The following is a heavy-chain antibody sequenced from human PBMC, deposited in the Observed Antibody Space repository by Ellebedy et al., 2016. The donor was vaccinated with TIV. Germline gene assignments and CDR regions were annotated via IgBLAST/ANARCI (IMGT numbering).Heavy chain of an antibody. CDR2: IYYSGTT. Sequence: MPSETLSLTCAVSGGSMSSDDHSWSWFRKPPGKDLEWSGYIYYSGTTYYNPSLKHRPTMAVDKSKSQVSLKLPSVTAADTAVYYCARGGGDRPHALDVWGQGTKVTVSS. CDR1: GGSMSSDDHS. J-gene: IGHJ3*01. CDR3: ARGGGDRPHALDV. V-gene: IGHV4-30-4*01. D-gene: IGHD3-10*01.